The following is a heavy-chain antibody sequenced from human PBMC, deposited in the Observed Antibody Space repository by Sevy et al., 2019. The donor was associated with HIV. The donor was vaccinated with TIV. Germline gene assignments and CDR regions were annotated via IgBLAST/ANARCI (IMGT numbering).Heavy chain of an antibody. CDR2: IRQDGSEK. CDR3: VRVYEGGTASAGGAFDY. Sequence: GGSLRLSCAASEFTFSGYWMNWVRQAPGKGLEWVANIRQDGSEKYYVDSVKGRLTISRDNAKNSLFLQMNGLRADDAAVYFGVRVYEGGTASAGGAFDYWGQGTLVTVSS. V-gene: IGHV3-7*03. D-gene: IGHD6-13*01. CDR1: EFTFSGYW. J-gene: IGHJ4*02.